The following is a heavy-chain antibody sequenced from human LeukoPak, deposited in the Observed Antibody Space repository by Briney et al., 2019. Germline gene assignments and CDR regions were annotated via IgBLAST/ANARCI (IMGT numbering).Heavy chain of an antibody. J-gene: IGHJ4*02. CDR1: GGSISSGSYY. D-gene: IGHD3-10*01. V-gene: IGHV4-61*02. CDR2: IYTSGST. Sequence: SQTPSLTCTVSGGSISSGSYYWSWIRQPAGKGLEWIGRIYTSGSTNYNPSLKSRVTISVDTSKNQFSLKLSSVTAADTAVYYRAREGFGELSDYWGQGTLVTVSS. CDR3: AREGFGELSDY.